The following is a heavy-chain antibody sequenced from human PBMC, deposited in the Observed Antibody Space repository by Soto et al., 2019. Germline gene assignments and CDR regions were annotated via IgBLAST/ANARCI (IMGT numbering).Heavy chain of an antibody. Sequence: SETLSLTCTVSGGSISSYYWSWIRQPPGKGLEWIGYIYYSGSTNYNPSLKSRVTISVDTSKNQFSLRLSSVTAADTAVYYCARDGYNSLFDYWGQGTLVTVSS. J-gene: IGHJ4*02. CDR2: IYYSGST. D-gene: IGHD5-12*01. CDR1: GGSISSYY. CDR3: ARDGYNSLFDY. V-gene: IGHV4-59*01.